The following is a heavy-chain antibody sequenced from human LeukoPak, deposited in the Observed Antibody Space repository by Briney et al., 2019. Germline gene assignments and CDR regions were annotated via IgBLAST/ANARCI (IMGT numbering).Heavy chain of an antibody. Sequence: GGSLRLSCAASGFTVSSNYMSWVRQAPGKGLEWVSVIYSGGSTYYADPVKGRFTISRDNSKNPLYLQMNSLRAEDTAVYYCARGPLSYYGSGSNGMDVWGQGTTVTVSS. D-gene: IGHD3-10*01. V-gene: IGHV3-66*02. CDR1: GFTVSSNY. CDR3: ARGPLSYYGSGSNGMDV. CDR2: IYSGGST. J-gene: IGHJ6*02.